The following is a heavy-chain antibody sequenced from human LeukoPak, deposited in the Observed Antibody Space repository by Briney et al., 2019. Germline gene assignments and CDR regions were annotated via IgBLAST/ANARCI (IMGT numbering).Heavy chain of an antibody. D-gene: IGHD2-21*02. CDR1: GFIFSSYS. V-gene: IGHV3-23*01. J-gene: IGHJ1*01. CDR2: ISGSGGST. Sequence: PGGSLRLSCAASGFIFSSYSMSWVRQAPGMGLEWVSAISGSGGSTYYADSVKGRFTISRDNSKNTLYLQMNSLRAEDTAVYYCAKDRRIYCGGDCYPPAEYFQHWGQGTLVTVSS. CDR3: AKDRRIYCGGDCYPPAEYFQH.